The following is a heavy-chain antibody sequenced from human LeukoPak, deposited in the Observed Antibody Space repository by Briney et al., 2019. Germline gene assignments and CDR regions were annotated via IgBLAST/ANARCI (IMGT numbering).Heavy chain of an antibody. CDR1: GYSFTSYW. D-gene: IGHD6-13*01. V-gene: IGHV5-51*01. CDR3: ARQEAAAAGIFGY. CDR2: IYPGDSDT. J-gene: IGHJ4*02. Sequence: GESLKISCEGSGYSFTSYWIGWVRQMPGKGLEWMGIIYPGDSDTRYSPSFQGQVTISADKSISTAYLQWSSLKASDTAMYYCARQEAAAAGIFGYWGQGTLVTVSS.